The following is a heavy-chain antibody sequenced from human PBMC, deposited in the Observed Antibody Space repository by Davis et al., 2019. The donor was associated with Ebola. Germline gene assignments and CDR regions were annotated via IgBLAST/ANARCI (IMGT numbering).Heavy chain of an antibody. D-gene: IGHD1-26*01. J-gene: IGHJ3*02. Sequence: SVKVSCKASGGTFSNYITNWVRQAPGQGLEWMGGIIPILRIANSAQKFQGRVTITADESTSTAYMELSSLRSEDTALYYCARHSGSYSDDAFDIWGQGTMVIVSS. CDR1: GGTFSNYI. V-gene: IGHV1-69*10. CDR3: ARHSGSYSDDAFDI. CDR2: IIPILRIA.